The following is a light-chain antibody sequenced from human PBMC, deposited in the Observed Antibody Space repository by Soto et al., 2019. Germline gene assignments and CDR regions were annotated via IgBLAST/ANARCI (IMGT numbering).Light chain of an antibody. CDR1: QSVATY. J-gene: IGKJ5*01. CDR3: QQHYNALPIT. CDR2: ATS. V-gene: IGKV1-39*01. Sequence: DIQMTHSPSSLSSSVVYRVTITCRXSQSVATYLNWYQQKPGKAPKLLIYATSTLQSGVPSRFSGSGSGADFTLTITSLQREDFATYYCQQHYNALPITFGQGTRLEIK.